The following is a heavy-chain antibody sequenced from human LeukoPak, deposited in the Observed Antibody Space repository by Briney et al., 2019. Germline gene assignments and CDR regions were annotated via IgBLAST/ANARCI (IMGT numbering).Heavy chain of an antibody. Sequence: PSETLSLTCTVSGGSISSGGYYWSWIRQPPGKGLEWIAYIYYSGNTNYNPSLKSRVSISLDTSKNQFSLKLTSMTAADTAVYYCARANYDFWSGDTWGQGTLVTVSS. V-gene: IGHV4-61*08. CDR3: ARANYDFWSGDT. J-gene: IGHJ5*02. CDR1: GGSISSGGYY. D-gene: IGHD3-3*01. CDR2: IYYSGNT.